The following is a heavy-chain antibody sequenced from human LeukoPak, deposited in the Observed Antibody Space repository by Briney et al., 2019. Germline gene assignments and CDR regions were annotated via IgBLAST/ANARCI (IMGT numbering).Heavy chain of an antibody. V-gene: IGHV1-58*02. CDR3: AMPHYYDFWSGYSLNYYYMDV. Sequence: SVKVSCKASGFTFTSSAMQWVRQARGQRLEWIGWIVVGSGNTNYAQKFQERVTITRDMSTSTAYMELSSLRSEDTAVYYCAMPHYYDFWSGYSLNYYYMDVWGKGTTVTVSS. CDR1: GFTFTSSA. CDR2: IVVGSGNT. D-gene: IGHD3-3*01. J-gene: IGHJ6*03.